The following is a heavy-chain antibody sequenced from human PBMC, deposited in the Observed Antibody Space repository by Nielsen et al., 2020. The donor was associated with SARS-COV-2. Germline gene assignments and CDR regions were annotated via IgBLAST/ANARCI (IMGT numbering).Heavy chain of an antibody. D-gene: IGHD1-1*01. V-gene: IGHV4-31*03. Sequence: SETLSLTCTVSGGSISSGGYYWSWIRQHPGKGLEWIGYIYYSGSTYYNPSLKSRVTISVDTSKNQFSLKLSSVTAADTAVYYCARGWNPAPFDYWGQGTLVTVSS. CDR2: IYYSGST. CDR1: GGSISSGGYY. CDR3: ARGWNPAPFDY. J-gene: IGHJ4*02.